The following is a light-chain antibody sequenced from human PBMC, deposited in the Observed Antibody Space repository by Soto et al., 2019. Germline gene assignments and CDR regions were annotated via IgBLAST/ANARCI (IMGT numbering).Light chain of an antibody. CDR3: QQRSSLSFP. CDR2: DAS. J-gene: IGKJ4*01. CDR1: QSVSSY. V-gene: IGKV3-11*01. Sequence: EIVLTQSPATLSLSPGDRATLSCRASQSVSSYLAWYQQKPGQAPRLLIYDASNRATGIPARFSGSGSGTEFTLTITTLEPEGFAVYYCQQRSSLSFPFGGGTKVEIK.